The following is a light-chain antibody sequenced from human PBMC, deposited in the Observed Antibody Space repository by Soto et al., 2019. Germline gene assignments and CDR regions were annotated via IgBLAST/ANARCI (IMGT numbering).Light chain of an antibody. CDR2: DAS. Sequence: DIQMTQSPSTLSASVGDRGTITCRASQSISIWLAWYQQKPGKAPKLLIYDASNLESGVPSRFTGSGAGTEFTLTISSLQPDDFAIYYCQQYDSYSPWTFGQGTKVEIK. V-gene: IGKV1-5*01. CDR3: QQYDSYSPWT. J-gene: IGKJ1*01. CDR1: QSISIW.